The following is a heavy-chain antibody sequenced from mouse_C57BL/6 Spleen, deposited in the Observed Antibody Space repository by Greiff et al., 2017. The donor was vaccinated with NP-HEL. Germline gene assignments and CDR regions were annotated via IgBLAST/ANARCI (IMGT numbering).Heavy chain of an antibody. Sequence: EVQLQQSGPVLVKPGASVKMSCKASGYTFTDYYMNWVKQSHGKSLEWIGVINPYNGGTSYNQKFKGKATLTVDKSSSTAYMELNSLTSEDSAVYYCARGWEGFFDYWGQGTTLTVSS. CDR2: INPYNGGT. J-gene: IGHJ2*01. D-gene: IGHD3-3*01. CDR1: GYTFTDYY. V-gene: IGHV1-19*01. CDR3: ARGWEGFFDY.